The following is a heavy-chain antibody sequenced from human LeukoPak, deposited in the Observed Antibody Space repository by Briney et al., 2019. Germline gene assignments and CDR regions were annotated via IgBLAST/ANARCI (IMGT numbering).Heavy chain of an antibody. J-gene: IGHJ4*02. Sequence: TGGSLRLSRAASGFTFTSYAMSWVRQAPGKGLEWVSTISGNHDNTYYADSVNGRFTISRDSSKNTLYLQMSSLSAEDTAIYYCAKTFNRAYTYGPADNWGQGTLVTVSS. CDR1: GFTFTSYA. V-gene: IGHV3-23*01. D-gene: IGHD5-18*01. CDR3: AKTFNRAYTYGPADN. CDR2: ISGNHDNT.